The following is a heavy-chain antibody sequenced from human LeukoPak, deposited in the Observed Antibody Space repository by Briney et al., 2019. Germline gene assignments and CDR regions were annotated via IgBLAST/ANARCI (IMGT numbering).Heavy chain of an antibody. CDR3: AKLTGSKGISAACDS. D-gene: IGHD6-13*01. CDR1: GFTFSNAW. V-gene: IGHV3-23*01. Sequence: PGGSLRLSCAASGFTFSNAWMSWVRQAPGKGLAWVSAISGSGGSTYYADSVKGQFTISRDNSKNTLYLQMNSLRAEDTAVYYCAKLTGSKGISAACDSWGQGTLVTVSS. J-gene: IGHJ4*02. CDR2: ISGSGGST.